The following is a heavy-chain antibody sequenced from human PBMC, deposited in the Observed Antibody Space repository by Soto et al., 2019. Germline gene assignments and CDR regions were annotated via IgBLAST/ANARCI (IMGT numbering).Heavy chain of an antibody. D-gene: IGHD2-15*01. CDR2: IIPIFGTA. CDR1: GGTFSSYA. V-gene: IGHV1-69*13. Sequence: SVKVSCKASGGTFSSYAISWVRQAPGQGLEWMGGIIPIFGTANYAQKFQGRVTITADESTSTAYMELSSLRSEDTAVYYCARDLAVAAANRTYYYYYCGMDVWGQGIKVTVS. J-gene: IGHJ6*02. CDR3: ARDLAVAAANRTYYYYYCGMDV.